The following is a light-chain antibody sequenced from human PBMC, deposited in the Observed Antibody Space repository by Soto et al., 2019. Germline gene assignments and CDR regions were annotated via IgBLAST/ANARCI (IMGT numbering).Light chain of an antibody. CDR2: GTS. J-gene: IGKJ5*01. CDR1: QSVSSSY. V-gene: IGKV3-20*01. CDR3: QHYAGSPSIT. Sequence: EIVLTQSPGTLSLSPGERATLSCRASQSVSSSYLAWYQQKPGQAPRLLIYGTSSRATGIPDRFSGSGSGTDFTLTITRLEPQDFAVYYCQHYAGSPSITFGQGTRLDIK.